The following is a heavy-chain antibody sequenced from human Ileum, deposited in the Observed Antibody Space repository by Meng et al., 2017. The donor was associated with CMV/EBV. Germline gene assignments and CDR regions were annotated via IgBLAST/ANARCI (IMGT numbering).Heavy chain of an antibody. J-gene: IGHJ4*02. V-gene: IGHV3-15*01. CDR1: GFTFSNAW. Sequence: GESLKISCAASGFTFSNAWMSWVRQAPGKGLEWVGRIKSKTDGGTTDYAAPVKGRFTISRDDSKNTLYLQMNSLKTEDTAVYYCTTRGSLGYCSSTSCIYFHYWGQGTLVTVSS. CDR2: IKSKTDGGTT. CDR3: TTRGSLGYCSSTSCIYFHY. D-gene: IGHD2-2*01.